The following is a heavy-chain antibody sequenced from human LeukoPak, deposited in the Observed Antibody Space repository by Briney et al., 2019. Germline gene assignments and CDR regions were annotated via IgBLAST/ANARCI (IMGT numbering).Heavy chain of an antibody. V-gene: IGHV1-8*03. J-gene: IGHJ4*02. D-gene: IGHD3-16*01. CDR3: ARVPFRVTSRPFDY. Sequence: ASVKVSCKASGYTFTSYDINWVRQATGQGLEWMGWMNPNSGNTGYAQKFQGRVTITRNPSISTAYMELSSLRSEDTAVYYCARVPFRVTSRPFDYWGQGTLVTVSS. CDR1: GYTFTSYD. CDR2: MNPNSGNT.